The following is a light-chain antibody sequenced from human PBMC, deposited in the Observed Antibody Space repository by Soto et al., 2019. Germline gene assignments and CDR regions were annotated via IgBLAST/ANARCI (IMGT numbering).Light chain of an antibody. CDR2: DAS. CDR3: QQYGSSPPIT. J-gene: IGKJ5*01. CDR1: QSVSSSY. Sequence: PGERATLSCGASQSVSSSYLAWYQQKPGLAPRPLIYDASSRATGIPDRLSGSGSGTDFTLTISRLEPEDFAVYYCQQYGSSPPITFGQGTRLETK. V-gene: IGKV3D-20*01.